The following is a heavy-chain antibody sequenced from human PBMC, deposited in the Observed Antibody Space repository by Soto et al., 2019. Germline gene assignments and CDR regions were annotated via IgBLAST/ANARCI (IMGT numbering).Heavy chain of an antibody. CDR2: INPNSGGT. CDR3: ARGYCSGGSCYSTRGYYYMDV. J-gene: IGHJ6*03. Sequence: ASVKVSCKASGYTFTGYYMHWVRQAPGQGLEWMGWINPNSGGTNYAQKFQGWVTMTRDTSISTAYMELSRLRSDDTAVYYCARGYCSGGSCYSTRGYYYMDVWGKGTTVTVSS. D-gene: IGHD2-15*01. CDR1: GYTFTGYY. V-gene: IGHV1-2*04.